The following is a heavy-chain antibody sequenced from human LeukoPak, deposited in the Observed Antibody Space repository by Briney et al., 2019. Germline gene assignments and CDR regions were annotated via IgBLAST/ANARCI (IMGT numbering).Heavy chain of an antibody. Sequence: SVTVSCKASGGTFSSYAISRVRQAPGQGLEWMGGIIPIFGTANYAQKFQGRVTITADESTSTAYMELSSLRSEDTAVYYCASGSPYYYGSGSYYNALYWGQGTLVTVSS. CDR2: IIPIFGTA. J-gene: IGHJ4*02. V-gene: IGHV1-69*13. D-gene: IGHD3-10*01. CDR3: ASGSPYYYGSGSYYNALY. CDR1: GGTFSSYA.